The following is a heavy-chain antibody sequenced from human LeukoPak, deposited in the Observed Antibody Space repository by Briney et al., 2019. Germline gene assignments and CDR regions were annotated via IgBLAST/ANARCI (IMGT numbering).Heavy chain of an antibody. CDR1: GFTFSDYY. Sequence: GGSLRLSCAASGFTFSDYYMSWIRQAPGKGLEWVSYIPSTSSYTSYADSVKGRFTISRDNAKNSLYLQMNSLRAEDTAVYYCARAANTAAGTPTLAIDYWGQGTLVTVSS. J-gene: IGHJ4*02. CDR3: ARAANTAAGTPTLAIDY. V-gene: IGHV3-11*05. D-gene: IGHD6-13*01. CDR2: IPSTSSYT.